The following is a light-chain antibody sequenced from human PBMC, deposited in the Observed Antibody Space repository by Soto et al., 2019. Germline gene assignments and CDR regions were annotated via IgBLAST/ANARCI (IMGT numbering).Light chain of an antibody. J-gene: IGKJ4*01. V-gene: IGKV3-11*01. Sequence: EIVLTQSPATLSLSPGERATLACRASQSISSHLAWYQQKPGQAPRLLMFDTSNRATGIPARFSGSGSGTDFTLTSSSIETEDLAVYYCQQRVNWPLTFGRRNRVPIK. CDR3: QQRVNWPLT. CDR1: QSISSH. CDR2: DTS.